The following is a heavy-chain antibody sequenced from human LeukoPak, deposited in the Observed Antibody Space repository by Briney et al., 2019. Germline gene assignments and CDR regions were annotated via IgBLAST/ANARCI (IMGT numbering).Heavy chain of an antibody. V-gene: IGHV4-59*01. J-gene: IGHJ4*02. CDR3: ARSNYDSSGYYSK. CDR1: GGSISSYY. CDR2: IYYSGST. D-gene: IGHD3-22*01. Sequence: SETLSLTCTVSGGSISSYYWSWIRQPPGKGLEWIGYIYYSGSTNYNPSLKSRVTISVDKSKNQFSLKLSSVTAADTAVYYCARSNYDSSGYYSKWGQGTLVTVSS.